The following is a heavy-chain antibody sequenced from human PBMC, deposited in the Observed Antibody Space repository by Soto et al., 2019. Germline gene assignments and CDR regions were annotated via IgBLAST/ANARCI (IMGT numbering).Heavy chain of an antibody. J-gene: IGHJ6*02. CDR1: GFSVSSNY. D-gene: IGHD5-12*01. CDR3: SGDPSVYDEGDWYHGLDV. CDR2: IYINGST. V-gene: IGHV3-53*01. Sequence: GGSLRLSCAASGFSVSSNYMSWVRQAPGEGLEWVAIIYINGSTDYADSVQGRFSVSRDIYKNTLFLQMNNLRAEDTAVYFCSGDPSVYDEGDWYHGLDVWGQGTTVTVSS.